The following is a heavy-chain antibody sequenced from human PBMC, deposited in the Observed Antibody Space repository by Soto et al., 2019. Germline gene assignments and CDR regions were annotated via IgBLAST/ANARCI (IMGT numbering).Heavy chain of an antibody. D-gene: IGHD3-10*01. CDR2: ISYDGSNK. CDR3: AKDPGDS. Sequence: TGGSLRLSCAASGFTFSSYGMHWVRQAPGKGLEWVAVISYDGSNKYYADSVKGRFTISRDNSKNTLYLQMNSLRAEDTAVYYCAKDPGDSWGQGTLVTVS. V-gene: IGHV3-30*18. J-gene: IGHJ4*02. CDR1: GFTFSSYG.